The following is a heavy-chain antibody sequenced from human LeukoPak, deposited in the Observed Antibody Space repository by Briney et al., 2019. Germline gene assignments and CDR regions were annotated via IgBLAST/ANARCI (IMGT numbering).Heavy chain of an antibody. Sequence: GESLKISCKGSGYSFTSYWINWVRQMPGKGLEWMGRIDPSDSSTNYSPSFQGHVTFSTDTSISSAFPQCSTLMASDTAMYYCARQEGGNYDLLTGYFDYWGQGALVTVAS. J-gene: IGHJ4*02. D-gene: IGHD3-9*01. CDR1: GYSFTSYW. V-gene: IGHV5-10-1*01. CDR3: ARQEGGNYDLLTGYFDY. CDR2: IDPSDSST.